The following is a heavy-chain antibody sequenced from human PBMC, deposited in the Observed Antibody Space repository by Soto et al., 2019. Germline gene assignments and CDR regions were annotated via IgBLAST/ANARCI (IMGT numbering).Heavy chain of an antibody. CDR3: ARDVGPVTIFGEALSGYFNF. Sequence: GGSLRLSCAVSGFSFGSYWMSWVRQAPGKGLEWLASIKDDGSERYYLDSVKGRFTISRDNAKDSLSLQMNSVRGEDTAFYYCARDVGPVTIFGEALSGYFNFWGEGTLVTVTS. CDR1: GFSFGSYW. D-gene: IGHD3-3*01. J-gene: IGHJ4*02. V-gene: IGHV3-7*03. CDR2: IKDDGSER.